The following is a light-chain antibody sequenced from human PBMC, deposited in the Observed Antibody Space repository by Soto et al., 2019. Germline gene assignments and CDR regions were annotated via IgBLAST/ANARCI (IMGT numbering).Light chain of an antibody. V-gene: IGKV3-20*01. J-gene: IGKJ1*01. CDR2: RIY. CDR1: EALGRNY. CDR3: QQYDKFPQA. Sequence: ETLLTQSPGTLSLSPVERATLSCRASEALGRNYLAWYQQKPGQAPRLLIHRIYIRAAGIPDRFTGSASGTDFTLTISRLEPEDFAVYYCQQYDKFPQAFGQGTKVDI.